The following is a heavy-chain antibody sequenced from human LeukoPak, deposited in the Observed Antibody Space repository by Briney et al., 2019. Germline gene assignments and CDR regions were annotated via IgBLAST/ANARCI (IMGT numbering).Heavy chain of an antibody. CDR2: INMDGTTT. CDR1: GFTFSSNW. CDR3: TRDQTLSGSGPHFGD. Sequence: PGGSLRLSCAASGFTFSSNWMHWVRQTPRKGLLWVSRINMDGTTTTYADSVKGRFTISRDNAKNTLYLQMNSLTVEDTAVYYCTRDQTLSGSGPHFGDWGQGTLVTVSS. V-gene: IGHV3-74*01. J-gene: IGHJ4*02. D-gene: IGHD6-19*01.